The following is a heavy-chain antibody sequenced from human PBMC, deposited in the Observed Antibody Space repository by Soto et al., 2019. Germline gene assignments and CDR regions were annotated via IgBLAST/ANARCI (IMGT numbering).Heavy chain of an antibody. V-gene: IGHV1-18*04. CDR1: GYTFTGYY. CDR3: AFTIFGVDNWFDP. CDR2: ISAYNGNT. J-gene: IGHJ5*02. D-gene: IGHD3-3*01. Sequence: ASVKVSCKASGYTFTGYYMHWVRQAPGQGLEWMGWISAYNGNTNYAQKLQGRVTMTTDTSTSTAYMELRSLRSDDTAVYYCAFTIFGVDNWFDPWGQGTLVTVSS.